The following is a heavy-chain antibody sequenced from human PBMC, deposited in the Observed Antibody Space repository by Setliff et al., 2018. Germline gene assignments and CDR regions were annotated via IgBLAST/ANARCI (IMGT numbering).Heavy chain of an antibody. CDR3: ARHALSFDSAWDV. J-gene: IGHJ6*03. CDR2: IHNNGRI. CDR1: GASITSYY. D-gene: IGHD3-9*01. V-gene: IGHV4-59*08. Sequence: PSETLSLTCSVSGASITSYYWSRIRQPPGKGLEWIAYIHNNGRIKYNPALKSRVTISLDTSKNQFSLNLNSATAADTAVYYCARHALSFDSAWDVWGKGTTVTVS.